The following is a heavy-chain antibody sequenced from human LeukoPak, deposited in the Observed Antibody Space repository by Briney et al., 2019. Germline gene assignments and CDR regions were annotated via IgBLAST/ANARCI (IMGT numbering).Heavy chain of an antibody. CDR3: AKELREQQPVQGWFDP. V-gene: IGHV3-30*02. J-gene: IGHJ5*02. CDR2: IWFDGGTK. Sequence: GGSLTLSCAASAFTFSSYGTHWVPAAPRKRVESVAFIWFDGGTKYYADPAKGRFSISRDNSQNPLYLQMNSLRAEDTAVYYWAKELREQQPVQGWFDPWGQGTLVTVSS. CDR1: AFTFSSYG. D-gene: IGHD6-13*01.